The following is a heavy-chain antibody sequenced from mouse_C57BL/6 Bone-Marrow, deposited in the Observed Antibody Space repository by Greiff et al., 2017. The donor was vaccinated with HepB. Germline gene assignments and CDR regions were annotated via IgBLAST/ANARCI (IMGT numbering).Heavy chain of an antibody. Sequence: EVKVVESGEGLVKPGGSLKLSCAASGFTFSSYAMSWVRQTPEKRLEWVAYISSGGDYIYYADTVKGRFTISRDNARNTLYLQMSSLKSEDTAMYYCTREPLITTVVAPFYWYFDVWGTGTTVTVSS. CDR3: TREPLITTVVAPFYWYFDV. D-gene: IGHD1-1*01. CDR1: GFTFSSYA. J-gene: IGHJ1*03. CDR2: ISSGGDYI. V-gene: IGHV5-9-1*02.